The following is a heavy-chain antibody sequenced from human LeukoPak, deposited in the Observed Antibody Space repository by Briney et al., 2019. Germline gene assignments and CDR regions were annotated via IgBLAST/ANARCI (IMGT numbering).Heavy chain of an antibody. CDR2: ISHDGRTA. D-gene: IGHD6-25*01. J-gene: IGHJ1*01. V-gene: IGHV3-30*18. CDR3: AKEPTSYSSGWYFHH. CDR1: GFIFSNYG. Sequence: PGRSLRLSCAASGFIFSNYGMHWVRQAPGKGLEWVAVISHDGRTAFYADSVKGRFTISRDNSKNTLDLQMFSLRAEDTAVYYCAKEPTSYSSGWYFHHWGQGTLVTVSS.